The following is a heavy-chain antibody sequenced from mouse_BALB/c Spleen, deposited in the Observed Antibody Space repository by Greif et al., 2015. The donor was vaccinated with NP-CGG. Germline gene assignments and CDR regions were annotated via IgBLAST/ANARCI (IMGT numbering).Heavy chain of an antibody. V-gene: IGHV5-12-2*01. J-gene: IGHJ3*01. D-gene: IGHD2-3*01. CDR3: ARHGYYLAWFAY. CDR1: GFTFSSYT. CDR2: ISNGGGST. Sequence: DVKLVESGGGLVQPGGSLKLSCAASGFTFSSYTMSWVRQTPEKRLEWVAYISNGGGSTYYPDTVKGRFTISRDNAKNTLYLQMSSLKSEDTAMYYCARHGYYLAWFAYWGQGTLVTVSA.